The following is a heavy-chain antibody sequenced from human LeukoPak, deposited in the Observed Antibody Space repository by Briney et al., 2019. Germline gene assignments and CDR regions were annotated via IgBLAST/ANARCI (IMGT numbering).Heavy chain of an antibody. J-gene: IGHJ4*02. Sequence: GGSLRLSCAASGFTFSSYAMNWVRQAPGKGLEWVSISGSGGDTYYADSVKGRFTISRDNSKNTLYLQMNSLRDEDTAVYYCARGNPIPATHPIDYWGQGTLVTVSS. CDR2: ISGSGGDT. V-gene: IGHV3-23*01. CDR1: GFTFSSYA. CDR3: ARGNPIPATHPIDY. D-gene: IGHD2-2*02.